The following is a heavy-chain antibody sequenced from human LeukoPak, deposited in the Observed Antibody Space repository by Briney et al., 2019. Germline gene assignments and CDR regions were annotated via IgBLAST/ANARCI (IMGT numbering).Heavy chain of an antibody. CDR3: ATSGGQWLARGY. V-gene: IGHV1-2*02. CDR1: GYNFNEYY. J-gene: IGHJ4*02. CDR2: INPKTGGT. D-gene: IGHD6-19*01. Sequence: ASVKVSCKSSGYNFNEYYIHWLRQAPGQGPEWMGWINPKTGGTNSAPNFQGRVTMASDTSISTAYMELSRLRSDDTAVYYCATSGGQWLARGYWGQGTQVTVSS.